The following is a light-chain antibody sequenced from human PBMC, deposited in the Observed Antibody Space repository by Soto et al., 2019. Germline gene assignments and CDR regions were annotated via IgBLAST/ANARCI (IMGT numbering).Light chain of an antibody. J-gene: IGLJ1*01. Sequence: QSVLTQPPSASGSPGQSVTISCTGTSSDVGVYNYVSWYQQHPGKAPKVMIYEVNKRPSGVTDRFSGSKSGNTAYLTVSGLQVEDEADYYCSSYAGSSNYVFGNGTKLTVL. CDR2: EVN. CDR1: SSDVGVYNY. V-gene: IGLV2-8*01. CDR3: SSYAGSSNYV.